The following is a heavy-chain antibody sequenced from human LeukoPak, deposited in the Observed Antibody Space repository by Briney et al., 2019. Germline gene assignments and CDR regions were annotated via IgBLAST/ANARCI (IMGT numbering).Heavy chain of an antibody. CDR3: AKERADLWFGELLS. Sequence: GGSLRLSCAASGFTFSNYWMIWVRQAPGKGLEWVSAISGSGGSTYYADSVKGRFTISRDNSKNTLYLQMNSLSAEDTAVYYCAKERADLWFGELLSWGQGTLVTVSS. V-gene: IGHV3-23*01. J-gene: IGHJ5*02. CDR2: ISGSGGST. CDR1: GFTFSNYW. D-gene: IGHD3-10*01.